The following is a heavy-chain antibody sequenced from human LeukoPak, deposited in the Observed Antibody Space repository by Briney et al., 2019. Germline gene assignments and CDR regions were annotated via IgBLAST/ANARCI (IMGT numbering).Heavy chain of an antibody. V-gene: IGHV3-33*01. Sequence: PGGSLRLSCAASGFTFSSYGMHWVRQAPGKGLEWVADIWYDGSNKYYADSVKGRFTIPRDNSKNTLYLQMNSLRAEDTAVYYCARDACNDLCVGNAMAGDYGGQGTLVTVSS. J-gene: IGHJ4*02. D-gene: IGHD4-23*01. CDR3: ARDACNDLCVGNAMAGDY. CDR1: GFTFSSYG. CDR2: IWYDGSNK.